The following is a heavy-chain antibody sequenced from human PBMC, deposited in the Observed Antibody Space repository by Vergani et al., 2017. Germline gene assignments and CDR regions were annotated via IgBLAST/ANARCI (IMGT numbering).Heavy chain of an antibody. CDR2: IYYSGST. V-gene: IGHV4-61*10. Sequence: QVQLQESGPGLVKPSETLSLTCTVSGGSVSSGSYYWSWIRQPAGKGLEWIGYIYYSGSTNYNPSLKSRVTISVDTSKNQFSLKRSSVTAADTAVYDCASSATLDYYYYDMDVWGKGTTVTVSS. J-gene: IGHJ6*03. CDR1: GGSVSSGSYY. CDR3: ASSATLDYYYYDMDV.